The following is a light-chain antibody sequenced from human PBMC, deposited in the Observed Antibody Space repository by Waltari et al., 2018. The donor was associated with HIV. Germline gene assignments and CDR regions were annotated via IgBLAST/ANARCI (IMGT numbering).Light chain of an antibody. J-gene: IGKJ5*01. CDR3: QHYGRSPPIT. V-gene: IGKV3-20*01. CDR2: GAS. Sequence: IVLTQSPGTLSLSPGDTATLSCRTSQSVTITYLAWYQQKPGQAPRLLTYGASRRATGISDRFSGSGSGTEFTLTISRLEPEDFAVYYCQHYGRSPPITFGPGTRLEIK. CDR1: QSVTITY.